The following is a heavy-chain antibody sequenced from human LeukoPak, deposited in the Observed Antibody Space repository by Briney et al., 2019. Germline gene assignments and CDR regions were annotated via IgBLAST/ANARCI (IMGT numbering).Heavy chain of an antibody. Sequence: PGGSLRLSCAASGFTFSSYAMSWVRQAPGKGLEWVSAISGSGGSTYYADSVKGRFTISRDNSKNTLYLQMNSLRAEDTAVYYCGKSIAAAGLYEYFQHWGQGTLVTVSS. CDR2: ISGSGGST. CDR3: GKSIAAAGLYEYFQH. V-gene: IGHV3-23*01. J-gene: IGHJ1*01. D-gene: IGHD6-13*01. CDR1: GFTFSSYA.